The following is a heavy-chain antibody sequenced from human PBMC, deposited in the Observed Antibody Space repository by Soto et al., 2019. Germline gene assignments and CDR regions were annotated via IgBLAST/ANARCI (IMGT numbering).Heavy chain of an antibody. CDR1: GFTFSSFW. CDR2: IKQDGSEK. Sequence: EVQLVESGGGLVQPGGSLRLSCAVSGFTFSSFWMSWVRQAPGKGLEWVANIKQDGSEKYYVDSVKGRFTISRDNAKNSVLLQMNSLRAEDTAVYYCARKWSAATSNWFDPWGQGTLVTVSS. V-gene: IGHV3-7*01. J-gene: IGHJ5*02. CDR3: ARKWSAATSNWFDP. D-gene: IGHD2-2*01.